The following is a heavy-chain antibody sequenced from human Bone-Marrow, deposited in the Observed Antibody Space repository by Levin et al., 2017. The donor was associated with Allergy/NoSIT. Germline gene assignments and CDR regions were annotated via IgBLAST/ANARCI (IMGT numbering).Heavy chain of an antibody. CDR1: GFSFGSYS. D-gene: IGHD3-3*01. V-gene: IGHV3-7*01. Sequence: GGSLRLSCAASGFSFGSYSMSWVRQAPGKGLEWVASIKEDGGEIHYVDSVKGRFTISRDNAKNSLYLQMDSLRAGDTAVYYCARSFGVVQPCDHWGQGTLVTVSS. CDR3: ARSFGVVQPCDH. J-gene: IGHJ4*02. CDR2: IKEDGGEI.